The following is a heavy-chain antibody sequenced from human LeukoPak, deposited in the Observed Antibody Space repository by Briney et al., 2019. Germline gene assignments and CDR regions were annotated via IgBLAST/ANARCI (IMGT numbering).Heavy chain of an antibody. CDR3: ARGDWKKRFDY. Sequence: SETLSLTCAVYGGSFSGYYWSWIRQPPGKGLEWIGEINHSGSTNYNPSLKSRVTISVDTSKNQFSLELSSVTAADTAVYYCARGDWKKRFDYWGQEPWSPSPQ. V-gene: IGHV4-34*01. D-gene: IGHD1-1*01. CDR2: INHSGST. CDR1: GGSFSGYY. J-gene: IGHJ4*01.